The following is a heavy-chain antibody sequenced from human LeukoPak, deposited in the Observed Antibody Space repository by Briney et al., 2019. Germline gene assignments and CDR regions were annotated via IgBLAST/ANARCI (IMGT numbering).Heavy chain of an antibody. CDR1: GFTFSSYA. V-gene: IGHV3-30-3*01. CDR3: ARAPAAGPFDY. Sequence: GGPLRLSCAASGFTFSSYAMHWVRQAPGKGLEWVAVISYDGSNKYYADSVKGRFTISRDNSKNTLYLQMNSLRAEDTAVYYCARAPAAGPFDYWGQGTLVTVSS. J-gene: IGHJ4*02. D-gene: IGHD6-13*01. CDR2: ISYDGSNK.